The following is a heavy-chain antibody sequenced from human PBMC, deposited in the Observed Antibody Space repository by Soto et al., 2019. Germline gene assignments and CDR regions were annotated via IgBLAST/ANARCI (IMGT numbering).Heavy chain of an antibody. CDR3: ARKGYDILTGTYYYYYYMDV. CDR1: SGSISSSNW. V-gene: IGHV4-4*02. J-gene: IGHJ6*03. Sequence: QVQLQESGPGLVKPSGTLSLTCAVSSGSISSSNWWSWVRQPPGKGLEWIGEIYHSGSTNYNPSLKSGLTISVDKSKNQFSLKLSSVTAADTAVYYCARKGYDILTGTYYYYYYMDVWGKGTTVTVSS. D-gene: IGHD3-9*01. CDR2: IYHSGST.